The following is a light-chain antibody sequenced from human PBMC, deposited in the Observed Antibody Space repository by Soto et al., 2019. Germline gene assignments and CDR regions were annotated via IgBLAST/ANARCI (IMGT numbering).Light chain of an antibody. V-gene: IGKV3-20*01. CDR3: QQYGSSPLT. J-gene: IGKJ1*01. Sequence: EIVLTQSPGTLSLSPGERATLSCRASQSLSSTYLAWYQQKPGQAPRLLIYGASNRATGIPDRFSGSGSGTYFNLTINRLEPEDFAVYYYQQYGSSPLTFGQGTKVDIK. CDR1: QSLSSTY. CDR2: GAS.